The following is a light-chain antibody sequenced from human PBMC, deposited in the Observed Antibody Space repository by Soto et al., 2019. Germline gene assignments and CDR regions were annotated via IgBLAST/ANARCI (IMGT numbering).Light chain of an antibody. V-gene: IGKV3-11*01. Sequence: EIVLTQSPATLSLSPGERATLSCRASQSVNRYLAWYQQKPGQAPRLLIYDATSRATGIPARFSGSGSGTDFTLTISSLEPEDFAVYYCQQRRKWPVTFGGGTKVDIK. CDR2: DAT. J-gene: IGKJ4*01. CDR1: QSVNRY. CDR3: QQRRKWPVT.